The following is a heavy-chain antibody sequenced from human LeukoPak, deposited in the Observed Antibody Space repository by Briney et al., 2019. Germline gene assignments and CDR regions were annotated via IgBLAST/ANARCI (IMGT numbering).Heavy chain of an antibody. CDR2: INPNSGGT. V-gene: IGHV1-2*02. CDR3: ARGVFGGSYPPPLDY. Sequence: ASVKVSCKASGYTFTGYYMRWVRQAPGQGLEWMGWINPNSGGTNYAQKFQGRVTMTRDTSISTAYMELSRLRSDDTAVYYCARGVFGGSYPPPLDYWGQGTLVTVSS. J-gene: IGHJ4*02. CDR1: GYTFTGYY. D-gene: IGHD1-26*01.